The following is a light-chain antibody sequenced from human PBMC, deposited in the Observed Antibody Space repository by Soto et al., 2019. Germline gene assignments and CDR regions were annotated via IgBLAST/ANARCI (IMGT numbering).Light chain of an antibody. V-gene: IGKV3-15*01. CDR1: QSVSSN. CDR3: QQYNTWLT. CDR2: GAS. Sequence: EIVMTQSPATLSVSPGERATLSCRASQSVSSNLAWYQQKPGQAPRLLIYGASTRATGIPARFSGSGSGTEFTLTISSLQSEDFAVYYCQQYNTWLTFGQGTMV. J-gene: IGKJ1*01.